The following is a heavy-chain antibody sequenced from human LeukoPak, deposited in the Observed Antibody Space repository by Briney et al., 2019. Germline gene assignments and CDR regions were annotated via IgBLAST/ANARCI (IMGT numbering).Heavy chain of an antibody. Sequence: SETLSLTCSVSGDSVNSADYYWSWIRQPPGKGLEWIAYIYYSGITYYSPSLKSRVSISMDKSKDQFSLRLTSVTAADTAVYYCARTTRHDVVVFDFWGQGTLVTVSS. CDR1: GDSVNSADYY. V-gene: IGHV4-30-4*01. D-gene: IGHD2-21*01. CDR2: IYYSGIT. J-gene: IGHJ4*02. CDR3: ARTTRHDVVVFDF.